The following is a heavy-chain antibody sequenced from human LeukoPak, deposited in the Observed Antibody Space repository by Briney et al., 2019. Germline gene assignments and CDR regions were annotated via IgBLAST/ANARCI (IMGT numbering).Heavy chain of an antibody. D-gene: IGHD3-10*01. CDR3: ARDDKGIGGAFDY. Sequence: GGSLRLSCAASGFTFSSYWMHWVRQAPGKGLVWVSRINSDGSITSFADSVKGRFTISRDNAKNTVYLQMNSLRAEDTAVYYCARDDKGIGGAFDYWGQGTLVTVSS. V-gene: IGHV3-74*01. CDR2: INSDGSIT. J-gene: IGHJ4*02. CDR1: GFTFSSYW.